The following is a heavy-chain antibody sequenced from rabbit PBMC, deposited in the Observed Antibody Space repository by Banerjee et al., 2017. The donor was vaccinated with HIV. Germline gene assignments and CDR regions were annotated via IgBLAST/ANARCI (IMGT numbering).Heavy chain of an antibody. Sequence: QSLEESGGGLVKPEGSLTLTCTASGFSFSSSYDMCWVRQAPGKGLEWVACIGTGTDDTYLANWAKGRFTISKTSSTTVTLQLNSLTAADTATYFCARGDAGSSWGLDLWGPGTLVTVS. J-gene: IGHJ3*01. CDR3: ARGDAGSSWGLDL. D-gene: IGHD4-2*01. CDR1: GFSFSSSYD. V-gene: IGHV1S40*01. CDR2: IGTGTDDT.